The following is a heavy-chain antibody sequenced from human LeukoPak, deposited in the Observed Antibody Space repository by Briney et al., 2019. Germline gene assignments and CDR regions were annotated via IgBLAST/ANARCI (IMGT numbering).Heavy chain of an antibody. D-gene: IGHD6-13*01. CDR1: GGSISSYY. CDR3: ARAEGAAAASLFQH. Sequence: SQTLSLTCTVSGGSISSYYWSWIRQPPGKGLEWIGYIYYSGSTYSNPSLKSRVTISVDTSKNQFSLKLRSVTAADTAVYYCARAEGAAAASLFQHWGQGTLVTVSS. CDR2: IYYSGST. J-gene: IGHJ1*01. V-gene: IGHV4-59*08.